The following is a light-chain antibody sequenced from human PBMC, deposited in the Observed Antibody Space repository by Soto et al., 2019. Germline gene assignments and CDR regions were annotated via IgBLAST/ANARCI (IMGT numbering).Light chain of an antibody. J-gene: IGKJ1*01. CDR2: GAS. CDR3: QQYNNWPRT. CDR1: QSVSST. Sequence: EIVMTQSPATLSVSPGERATLSCRASQSVSSTLAWYQQKPGQAPRLLIYGASTRATGIPARFSGSGSGTEFTLTISSLQSEDFAVYYCQQYNNWPRTFGQGTKVAIK. V-gene: IGKV3-15*01.